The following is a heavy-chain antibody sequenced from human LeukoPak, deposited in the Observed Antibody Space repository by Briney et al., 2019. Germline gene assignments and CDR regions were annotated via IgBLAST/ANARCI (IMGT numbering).Heavy chain of an antibody. CDR3: AREVLMGPRYFDY. V-gene: IGHV3-21*01. J-gene: IGHJ4*02. CDR1: GFTFSDYS. D-gene: IGHD3-10*01. CDR2: ISSGSTYI. Sequence: GGSLRLSCAASGFTFSDYSMNWVRQAPGKGLEWVSSISSGSTYIYYADSVKGRFTIPRDNAKNSLCLQMNSLRAEDTAVYYCAREVLMGPRYFDYWGQGTLVTVSS.